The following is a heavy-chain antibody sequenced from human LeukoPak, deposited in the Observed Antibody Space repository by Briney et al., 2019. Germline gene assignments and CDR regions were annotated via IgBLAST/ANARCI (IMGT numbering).Heavy chain of an antibody. D-gene: IGHD3-22*01. Sequence: GGSLRLSCAASVFTFSTDSMNWVRQAPGKGLEWISYISIGASAICYADSVKGRFTISRDNAKNTLYLQMNSMSDEDTAVYYCERDSGNCDSSGYYSPDAFDIWGQGTMVTVSS. CDR3: ERDSGNCDSSGYYSPDAFDI. CDR1: VFTFSTDS. CDR2: ISIGASAI. V-gene: IGHV3-48*02. J-gene: IGHJ3*02.